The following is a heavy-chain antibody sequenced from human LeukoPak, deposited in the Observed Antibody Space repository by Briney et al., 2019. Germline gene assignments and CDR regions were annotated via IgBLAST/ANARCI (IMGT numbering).Heavy chain of an antibody. V-gene: IGHV1-18*01. CDR3: ARERNIVGATYYFDY. CDR1: GYTFTSYG. CDR2: ISAYNGNT. D-gene: IGHD1-26*01. Sequence: ASVKVSCKAFGYTFTSYGISWVRQAPGQGLEWMGWISAYNGNTNYAQKLQGRVTMTTDTSTSTAYMELRSLRSDDTAVYYCARERNIVGATYYFDYWGQGTLVTVSS. J-gene: IGHJ4*02.